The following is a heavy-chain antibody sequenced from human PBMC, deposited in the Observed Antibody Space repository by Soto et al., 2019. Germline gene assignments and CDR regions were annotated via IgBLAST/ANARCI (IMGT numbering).Heavy chain of an antibody. CDR2: ISAYNGNT. D-gene: IGHD2-15*01. V-gene: IGHV1-18*01. J-gene: IGHJ5*02. CDR1: GYIFTTYS. Sequence: QVQLVQSGAEVKKPGASVKVSCKASGYIFTTYSIAWVRQAPGQGLEWMGWISAYNGNTNYAQKFQGRATMTTVTSTNTSSRELTALRSDATAGNFCAREAFVVHASGFDPWGQLTQVTVSS. CDR3: AREAFVVHASGFDP.